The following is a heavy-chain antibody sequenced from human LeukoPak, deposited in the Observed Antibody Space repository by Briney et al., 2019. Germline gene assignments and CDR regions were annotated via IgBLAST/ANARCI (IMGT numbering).Heavy chain of an antibody. J-gene: IGHJ3*02. Sequence: GGSLRLSCAASGFTFSSYSMNWVRQAPGKGLEWVSYISSSSSTIYSADSVKGRFTISRDNAKNSLYLQMNSLRAEDTAVYYCARDLVGATLAFDIWGQGTMVTVSS. V-gene: IGHV3-48*01. D-gene: IGHD1-26*01. CDR3: ARDLVGATLAFDI. CDR1: GFTFSSYS. CDR2: ISSSSSTI.